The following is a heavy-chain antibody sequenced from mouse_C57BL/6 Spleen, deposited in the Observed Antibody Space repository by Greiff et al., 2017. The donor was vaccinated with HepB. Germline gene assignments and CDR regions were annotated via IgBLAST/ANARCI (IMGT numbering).Heavy chain of an antibody. J-gene: IGHJ2*01. CDR3: ARRSPYGSSNYYFDY. Sequence: EVQLVESGPELVKPGASVKISCKASGYSFTGYYMNWVKQSPEKSLEWIGEINPSTGGTTYNQKFKAKATLTVDKSSSTAYMQLKSLTSEDSAVYYCARRSPYGSSNYYFDYWGQGTTLTVSS. V-gene: IGHV1-42*01. CDR2: INPSTGGT. D-gene: IGHD1-1*01. CDR1: GYSFTGYY.